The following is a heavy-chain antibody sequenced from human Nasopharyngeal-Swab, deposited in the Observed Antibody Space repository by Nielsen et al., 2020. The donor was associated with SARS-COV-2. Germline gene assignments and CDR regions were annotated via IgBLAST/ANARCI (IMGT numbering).Heavy chain of an antibody. CDR2: FDPRDGQT. CDR1: GDTLTELS. V-gene: IGHV1-24*01. CDR3: ATDRRWNYYYGMEV. J-gene: IGHJ6*02. D-gene: IGHD2-15*01. Sequence: ASVKVSCKVSGDTLTELSMHWVRQAPGKGLEWMGGFDPRDGQTVYARKFQGRVTMTEDTSTDTAYMELSGLTSDDTAVYYCATDRRWNYYYGMEVWGQGTTVTVSS.